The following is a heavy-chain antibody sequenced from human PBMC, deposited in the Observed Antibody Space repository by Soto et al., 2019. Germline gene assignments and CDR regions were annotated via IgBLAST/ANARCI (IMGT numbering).Heavy chain of an antibody. CDR3: AKGGTTGIFSFREYFQH. V-gene: IGHV3-30*18. D-gene: IGHD1-7*01. CDR2: ISYDGSNK. J-gene: IGHJ1*01. Sequence: GGSLRLSCAASGFTFSSYGMHWVRQAPGKGLEWVAVISYDGSNKYYADSVKGRFTISRDNSKNTLYLQMNSLRAEDTAVYYCAKGGTTGIFSFREYFQHWGQGTLVTVPS. CDR1: GFTFSSYG.